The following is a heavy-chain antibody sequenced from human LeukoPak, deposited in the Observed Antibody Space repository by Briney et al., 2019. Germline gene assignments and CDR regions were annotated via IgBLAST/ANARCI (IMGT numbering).Heavy chain of an antibody. CDR1: GFTFSSSM. V-gene: IGHV3-74*01. J-gene: IGHJ4*02. D-gene: IGHD3-16*01. CDR2: IYGDGSST. CDR3: AMGFFTPFDN. Sequence: GGSLRLSCAASGFTFSSSMMHWVRQAPGKGLVWVSRIYGDGSSTTYADSVRGRFTISRDNAKNTLYLQMNSLRSGDTAIYYCAMGFFTPFDNWDRGTLVTVSS.